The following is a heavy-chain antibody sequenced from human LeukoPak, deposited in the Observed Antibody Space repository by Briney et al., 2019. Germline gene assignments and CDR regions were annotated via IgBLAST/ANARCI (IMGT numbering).Heavy chain of an antibody. D-gene: IGHD4-17*01. V-gene: IGHV4-30-4*01. Sequence: SETLSLTCTVSGGSISSGDYYWSWIRQPPGKGLEWIGYIYYSGSTNYNPSLKSRVTISVDTSKNQFSLKLSSVTAADTAVYYCARRRTYDYGPKGYYYGMDVWGQGTTVTVSS. CDR2: IYYSGST. CDR3: ARRRTYDYGPKGYYYGMDV. J-gene: IGHJ6*02. CDR1: GGSISSGDYY.